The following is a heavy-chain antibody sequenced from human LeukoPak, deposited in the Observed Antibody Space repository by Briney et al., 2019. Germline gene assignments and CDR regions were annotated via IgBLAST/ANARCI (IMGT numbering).Heavy chain of an antibody. CDR1: GYTFTGYY. J-gene: IGHJ6*02. D-gene: IGHD3-22*01. CDR2: INPNSGGT. Sequence: ASVKVSCKASGYTFTGYYMHWVRQAPGQGLEWVGWINPNSGGTNYAQKFQGRVTMTRDTSISTAYMELSRLRSDDTAVYYCAKPYYYDSSGYYYYYYGMDVWGQGTTVTVSS. V-gene: IGHV1-2*02. CDR3: AKPYYYDSSGYYYYYYGMDV.